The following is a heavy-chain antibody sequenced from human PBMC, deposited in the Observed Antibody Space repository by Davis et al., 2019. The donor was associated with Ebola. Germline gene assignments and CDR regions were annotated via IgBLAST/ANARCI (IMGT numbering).Heavy chain of an antibody. Sequence: SETLSLTCTVSGGSISTYYWSWIRQPPGKGLAWIGEINHSGSTNYNPSLKSRVTISVDTSKNQFSLKLSSVTAADTAVYYCARSKAYMVRGVITNWGQGTLVTVSS. CDR3: ARSKAYMVRGVITN. CDR2: INHSGST. V-gene: IGHV4-34*01. CDR1: GGSISTYY. D-gene: IGHD3-10*01. J-gene: IGHJ4*02.